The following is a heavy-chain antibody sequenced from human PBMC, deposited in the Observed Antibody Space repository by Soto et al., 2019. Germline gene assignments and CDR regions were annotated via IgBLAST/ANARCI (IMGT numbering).Heavy chain of an antibody. J-gene: IGHJ4*02. V-gene: IGHV4-4*02. CDR1: GGSISSSNW. CDR3: ARDVQKETIAVAGFDY. CDR2: IYHSGST. D-gene: IGHD6-19*01. Sequence: SETLSLTCAVSGGSISSSNWWSWVRQPPGKGLEWIGEIYHSGSTNYNPSLKSRVTISVDKSKNQFSLKLSSVTAADTAVYYCARDVQKETIAVAGFDYWGQGTLVTVSS.